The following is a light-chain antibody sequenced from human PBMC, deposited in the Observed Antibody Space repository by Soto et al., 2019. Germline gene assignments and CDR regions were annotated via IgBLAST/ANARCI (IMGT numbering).Light chain of an antibody. J-gene: IGKJ4*01. CDR1: QSVSNN. V-gene: IGKV3-15*01. CDR3: QQRYNWPLT. Sequence: IVMTQSPATLSVAPWERATLSCRASQSVSNNLAWYQQKPGQAPRLLIHGASTRATGIPPRFSGSGSGTDFTLTISSLEPEDFAVYYCQQRYNWPLTFGGGTKVDIK. CDR2: GAS.